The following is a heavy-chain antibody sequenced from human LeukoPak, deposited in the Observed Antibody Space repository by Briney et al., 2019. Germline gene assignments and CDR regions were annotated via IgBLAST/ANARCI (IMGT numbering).Heavy chain of an antibody. CDR1: GGSISSSSYY. CDR3: ASLLRGGYNWFDP. J-gene: IGHJ5*02. Sequence: SETLSLTCTVSGGSISSSSYYWGWIRQPPGKGVEWIGSIYYSGITYYNPSLKSRVTLSVDTSKNQFSLKLSSVPAADTAVYYCASLLRGGYNWFDPWGQGTLVTVSS. D-gene: IGHD3-16*01. CDR2: IYYSGIT. V-gene: IGHV4-39*01.